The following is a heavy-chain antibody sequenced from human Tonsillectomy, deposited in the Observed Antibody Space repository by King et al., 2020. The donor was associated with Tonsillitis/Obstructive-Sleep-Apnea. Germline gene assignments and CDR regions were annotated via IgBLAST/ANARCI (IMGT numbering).Heavy chain of an antibody. J-gene: IGHJ4*02. CDR2: IYSDDNT. Sequence: VQLVESGGDLIRPGGSLRLSCAASGFTVGNNYMTWVRQAPGKGLEWVSSIYSDDNTYYADSVKGRFAISRDNSKNTLYLQMNSLSTEDTAVYYCASPLTGLHYWGQGTLVTVSS. V-gene: IGHV3-53*01. D-gene: IGHD3-9*01. CDR3: ASPLTGLHY. CDR1: GFTVGNNY.